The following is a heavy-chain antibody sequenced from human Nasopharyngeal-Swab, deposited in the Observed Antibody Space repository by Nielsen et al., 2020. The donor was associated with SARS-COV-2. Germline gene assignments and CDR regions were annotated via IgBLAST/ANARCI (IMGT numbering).Heavy chain of an antibody. J-gene: IGHJ4*02. CDR2: ISSSSRYI. CDR3: ARSLGAEVLAVEHY. CDR1: GFIFSDYT. V-gene: IGHV3-21*01. D-gene: IGHD3-10*01. Sequence: GGSLRLSCAASGFIFSDYTINWVRQATGRGLEWVSSISSSSRYIFNADSVRGRFTISRDNAKKSVFLQMDRLRVDDTAVYYCARSLGAEVLAVEHYWGQGTPVTVSS.